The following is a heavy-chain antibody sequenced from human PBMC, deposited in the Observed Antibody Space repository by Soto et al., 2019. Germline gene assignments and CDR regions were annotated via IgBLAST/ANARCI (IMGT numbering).Heavy chain of an antibody. Sequence: GGSLRLSCAASGFTFNNYAMSWVRQAPGKGLEWLSAISGSGGDTYYADSVKGRFTLSRDNSNSTLFLHMNSLRAEDTAVYYCARGYYDTSGYYPIDFWGQGTLVTVSS. CDR2: ISGSGGDT. V-gene: IGHV3-23*01. D-gene: IGHD3-22*01. CDR3: ARGYYDTSGYYPIDF. J-gene: IGHJ4*02. CDR1: GFTFNNYA.